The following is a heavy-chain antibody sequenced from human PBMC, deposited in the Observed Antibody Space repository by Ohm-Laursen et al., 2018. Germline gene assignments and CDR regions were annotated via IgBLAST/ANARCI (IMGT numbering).Heavy chain of an antibody. CDR1: GFTFHDYA. Sequence: SLRLSCTASGFTFHDYAMLWVRQAPGKGLEWVSGISWNSGSIGYADSVKGRFTISRDNAKNSLYLQMNSLRAEDTALYYCAKDKIGRSSSWYYFDYWGQGTLVTVSS. CDR3: AKDKIGRSSSWYYFDY. D-gene: IGHD6-13*01. CDR2: ISWNSGSI. V-gene: IGHV3-9*01. J-gene: IGHJ4*02.